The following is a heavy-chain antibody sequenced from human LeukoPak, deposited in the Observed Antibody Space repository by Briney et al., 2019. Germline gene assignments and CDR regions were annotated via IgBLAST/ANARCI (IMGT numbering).Heavy chain of an antibody. V-gene: IGHV4-4*07. CDR2: IYISGST. Sequence: PSETLSLTCTVSGGSISSYYWSWIRQPAGKGLEWIGRIYISGSTNYNPSLKSRVTMSLDTSKNHFSLKLSSVTAADTAVYYCARDQARGNGWDFDYWGQGTLVTVSP. CDR3: ARDQARGNGWDFDY. CDR1: GGSISSYY. D-gene: IGHD6-19*01. J-gene: IGHJ4*02.